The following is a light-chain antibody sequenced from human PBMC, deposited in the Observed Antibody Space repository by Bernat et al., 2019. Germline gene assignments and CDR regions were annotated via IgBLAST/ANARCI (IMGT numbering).Light chain of an antibody. CDR3: QKSDNPPWT. Sequence: DIQMTQSPSSLSASVGDTVTITCRASQGISVYLNWYQQKPGKAPKLLIHGASSLQSEVPSRFSGDGSGTEFTLTITSLQPEDFAIYYCQKSDNPPWTFGQGTKVEIK. J-gene: IGKJ1*01. V-gene: IGKV1-39*01. CDR2: GAS. CDR1: QGISVY.